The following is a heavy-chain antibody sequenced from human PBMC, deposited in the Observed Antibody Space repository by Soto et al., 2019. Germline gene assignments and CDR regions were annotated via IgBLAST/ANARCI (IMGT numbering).Heavy chain of an antibody. CDR2: IIPIFGTA. V-gene: IGHV1-69*13. CDR3: ARGEYYYDSSGYYFDY. J-gene: IGHJ4*02. Sequence: SVKVSCKASGGTFSSYAISWVRQAPGQGLEWMGGIIPIFGTANYAQKFQGRVTITADESTSTAYMELSSLRSEDTAVYYCARGEYYYDSSGYYFDYWGQGTLVTVSS. CDR1: GGTFSSYA. D-gene: IGHD3-22*01.